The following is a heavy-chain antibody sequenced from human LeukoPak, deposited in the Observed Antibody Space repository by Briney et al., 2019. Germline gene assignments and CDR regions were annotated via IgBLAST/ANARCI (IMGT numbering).Heavy chain of an antibody. CDR2: LIPFFDIF. Sequence: ASVKVPCKASGGNLNHYGFSWVRPVPGQGREWMEGLIPFFDIFHYAQKFKDRAKITANKSTRTTYMELSSLRSEDTAVYFCGAALYCSGTSCSYDYLYYMELWGKGNAVTVSS. CDR3: GAALYCSGTSCSYDYLYYMEL. D-gene: IGHD2-15*01. CDR1: GGNLNHYG. V-gene: IGHV1-69*10. J-gene: IGHJ6*03.